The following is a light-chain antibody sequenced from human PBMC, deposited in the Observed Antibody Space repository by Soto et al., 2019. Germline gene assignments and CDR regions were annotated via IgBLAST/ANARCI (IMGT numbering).Light chain of an antibody. CDR1: QSISSC. J-gene: IGKJ1*01. Sequence: DSRMTTSPSTLSAYVGDRVTITCRASQSISSCLAWYQQKPGKAPKLLIYKASTLKSGVPSRFSGSGSGTEFTLTISSLQPDDFTTYYCQLYTIYLEAFGQGTKVDIK. CDR3: QLYTIYLEA. CDR2: KAS. V-gene: IGKV1-5*03.